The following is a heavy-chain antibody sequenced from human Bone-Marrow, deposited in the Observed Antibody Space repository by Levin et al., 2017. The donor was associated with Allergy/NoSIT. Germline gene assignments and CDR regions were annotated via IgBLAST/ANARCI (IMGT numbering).Heavy chain of an antibody. CDR1: GFTFSSYA. CDR2: ISGTDGST. V-gene: IGHV3-23*01. D-gene: IGHD6-19*01. Sequence: GESLKISCTASGFTFSSYAMSWVRQAPGKGLEWVSGISGTDGSTYYADSVKGRFTISRDNSENTLYMQVSSLRVEDTAVYYCTKQKAGPNHYDQGMDVWGQGTTVTVSS. CDR3: TKQKAGPNHYDQGMDV. J-gene: IGHJ6*02.